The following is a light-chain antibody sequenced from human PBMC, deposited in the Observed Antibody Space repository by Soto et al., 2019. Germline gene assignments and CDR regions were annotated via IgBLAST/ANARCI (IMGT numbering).Light chain of an antibody. Sequence: EVVLTQSPATLSLSPGERATLSCTASQSISTDLTWYQHKPGQAPRLLIYDASRRAPGIPARFSGSGSGTDFTLTISSLEPEDFAVYYCQQRRNWPPLTFGGGTKVEIK. V-gene: IGKV3-11*01. CDR2: DAS. J-gene: IGKJ4*01. CDR3: QQRRNWPPLT. CDR1: QSISTD.